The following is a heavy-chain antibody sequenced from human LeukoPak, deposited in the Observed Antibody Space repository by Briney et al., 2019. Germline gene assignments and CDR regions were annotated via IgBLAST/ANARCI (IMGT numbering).Heavy chain of an antibody. Sequence: GGSLRLSCAASGFTFSSYGMHWVRQAPGKGLEWVAVIWYDGSNKYYADSVKGRFTISGDNSKNTLYLQMNSLRAEETAVYYCATPPVTTSYWGKGTLVTVSS. CDR3: ATPPVTTSY. V-gene: IGHV3-33*01. CDR2: IWYDGSNK. J-gene: IGHJ4*02. D-gene: IGHD4-17*01. CDR1: GFTFSSYG.